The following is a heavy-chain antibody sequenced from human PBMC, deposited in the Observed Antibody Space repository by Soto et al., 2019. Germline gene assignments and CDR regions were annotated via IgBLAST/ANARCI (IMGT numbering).Heavy chain of an antibody. CDR2: IYPGDSDT. J-gene: IGHJ6*02. D-gene: IGHD6-19*01. V-gene: IGHV5-51*01. CDR3: ARHDSSGLSEYHYYGMDV. Sequence: PGESLKISCKGSGYSFTSHWIGWVRQMPGKGLEWMGIIYPGDSDTRYNPSFQGQVTISADKSITTAYLQWSSLKASDTAIYYCARHDSSGLSEYHYYGMDVWGQGTTVTVSS. CDR1: GYSFTSHW.